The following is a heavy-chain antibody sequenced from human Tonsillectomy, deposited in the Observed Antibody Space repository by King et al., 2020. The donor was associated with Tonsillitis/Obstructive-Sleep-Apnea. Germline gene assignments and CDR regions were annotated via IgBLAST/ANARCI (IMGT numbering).Heavy chain of an antibody. V-gene: IGHV4-59*01. CDR1: GGSISSYY. J-gene: IGHJ3*02. Sequence: VQLQESGPGLVKPSETLSLTCTVSGGSISSYYWSWIRQPPGKGLEWIGYIYYRGSTNYNPSLKSRVSISVDTSKNLFSLKLSSVTAADTAVYYCARGYYDFWSVYYHDAFDIWGQGTMVTVPS. CDR3: ARGYYDFWSVYYHDAFDI. D-gene: IGHD3-3*01. CDR2: IYYRGST.